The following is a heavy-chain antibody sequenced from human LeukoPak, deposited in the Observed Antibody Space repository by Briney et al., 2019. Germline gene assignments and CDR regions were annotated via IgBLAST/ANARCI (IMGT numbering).Heavy chain of an antibody. Sequence: SETLSLTCAVYGGSFSGYYWSWIRQPPGKGLEWIGEINHSGSTNYNPSLKSRVTISVDTSKIQFSLKLSSVTAADTAVYFCARMPKPRTYYYDSSGYNPHFDYWGQGTLVTVSS. CDR2: INHSGST. CDR1: GGSFSGYY. J-gene: IGHJ4*02. D-gene: IGHD3-22*01. V-gene: IGHV4-34*01. CDR3: ARMPKPRTYYYDSSGYNPHFDY.